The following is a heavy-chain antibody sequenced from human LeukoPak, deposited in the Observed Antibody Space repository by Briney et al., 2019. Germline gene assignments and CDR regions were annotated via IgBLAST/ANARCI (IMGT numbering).Heavy chain of an antibody. D-gene: IGHD3-16*01. CDR3: ARDLRSGDWFDP. V-gene: IGHV3-66*01. J-gene: IGHJ5*02. CDR1: GFTVSSNY. CDR2: IYSGGST. Sequence: GGSLGLSCAASGFTVSSNYMSWVRQAPGKGLEWVSVIYSGGSTYYADSAKGRFTISRDNSKNTLYLQMNSLRAEDTAVYYCARDLRSGDWFDPWGQGTLVTVSS.